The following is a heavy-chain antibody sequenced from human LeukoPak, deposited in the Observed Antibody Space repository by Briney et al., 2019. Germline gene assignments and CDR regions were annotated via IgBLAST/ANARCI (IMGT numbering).Heavy chain of an antibody. CDR3: ARAGGQLVHGFGYFEY. J-gene: IGHJ4*02. D-gene: IGHD1-1*01. CDR2: IIPIFGTA. V-gene: IGHV1-69*06. Sequence: GASVKVSCKASGGTFSSYAISWVRQAPGQGLEWMGGIIPIFGTANYAQKFQGRVTITADKSTSTAYMELSSLRTEDTAMYYCARAGGQLVHGFGYFEYWGQGTLVTVSS. CDR1: GGTFSSYA.